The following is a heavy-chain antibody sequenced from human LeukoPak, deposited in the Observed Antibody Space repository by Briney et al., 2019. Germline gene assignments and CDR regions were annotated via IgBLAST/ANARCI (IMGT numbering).Heavy chain of an antibody. CDR3: SRVGCSSTTCYPERDY. V-gene: IGHV1-46*01. CDR2: INPSGGST. CDR1: GYTFTTYY. Sequence: ASVKVSCKASGYTFTTYYMQWVRQAPGQGLEWMGIINPSGGSTMYAQKFQGRVTMTTDTSTSTASMELRSLRSDDTAVYYCSRVGCSSTTCYPERDYWGQGTLVIVSS. J-gene: IGHJ4*02. D-gene: IGHD2-2*01.